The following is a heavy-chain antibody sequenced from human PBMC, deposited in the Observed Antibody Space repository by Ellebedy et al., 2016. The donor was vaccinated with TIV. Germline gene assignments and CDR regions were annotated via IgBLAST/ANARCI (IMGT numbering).Heavy chain of an antibody. CDR1: GYTFSNYG. Sequence: ASVKVSCKASGYTFSNYGISWVRQATGQGPEWMGWIAAYNGHTNYAQKLQDRVTMTTDTSTSTAYMELRRLTSADTAVYYCARAVDAFDIWGQGTMVTVAS. J-gene: IGHJ3*02. CDR2: IAAYNGHT. V-gene: IGHV1-18*01. CDR3: ARAVDAFDI.